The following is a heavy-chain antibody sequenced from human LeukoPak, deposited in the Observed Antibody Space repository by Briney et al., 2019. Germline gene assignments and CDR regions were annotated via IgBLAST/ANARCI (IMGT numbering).Heavy chain of an antibody. Sequence: SETLSLTCTVSGGSISSGSYYWGWIRQPPGKGLEWIGTIYYSGSTYYNPSLTSRVTISVDTSKNQFSLKLSSVTAADTAVYYCARHKDYYYSYMDVWGKGTTVTISS. V-gene: IGHV4-39*01. CDR3: ARHKDYYYSYMDV. J-gene: IGHJ6*03. CDR1: GGSISSGSYY. CDR2: IYYSGST.